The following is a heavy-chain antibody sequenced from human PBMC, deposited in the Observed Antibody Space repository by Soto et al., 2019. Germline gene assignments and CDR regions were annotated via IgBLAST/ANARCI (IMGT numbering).Heavy chain of an antibody. CDR3: ARKSDDYVWGSYRYDPPLYYYYGMDV. Sequence: GASVKVSCKASGGTFSSYAISWVRQAPGQGLEWMGGIIPIFGTANYAQKFQGRVTITADESTSTAYMELSSLRSEDTAVYYCARKSDDYVWGSYRYDPPLYYYYGMDVWGQGTTVTVS. J-gene: IGHJ6*02. V-gene: IGHV1-69*13. D-gene: IGHD3-16*02. CDR2: IIPIFGTA. CDR1: GGTFSSYA.